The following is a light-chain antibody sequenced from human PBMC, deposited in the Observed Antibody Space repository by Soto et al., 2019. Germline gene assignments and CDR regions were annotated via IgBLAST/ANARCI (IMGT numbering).Light chain of an antibody. Sequence: QSALTQPASVSGSPGQSITISCTGTSSDVGSYNLVSWYQQHPDKAPKLMIYEVNQRPSGVSNRFSGSKSGNTASLTISGLQAEDEADYYCCSYAGRTTHVLFGGGTKVTVL. CDR1: SSDVGSYNL. CDR3: CSYAGRTTHVL. J-gene: IGLJ2*01. CDR2: EVN. V-gene: IGLV2-23*02.